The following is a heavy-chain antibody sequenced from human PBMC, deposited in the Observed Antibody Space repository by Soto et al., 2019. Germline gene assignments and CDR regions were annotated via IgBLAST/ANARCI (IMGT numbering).Heavy chain of an antibody. D-gene: IGHD3-10*01. Sequence: PGGSLRLSCAASGFTFSSYSMNWVRQAPGKGLEWVSYISSSSSTIYYADSVKGRFTISRDNAKNSLYLQMNSLRAEDTAVYYCARARAMVRGVIDMAKTIAVAGPFDYWGQGTLVTVSS. V-gene: IGHV3-48*01. J-gene: IGHJ4*02. CDR2: ISSSSSTI. CDR1: GFTFSSYS. CDR3: ARARAMVRGVIDMAKTIAVAGPFDY.